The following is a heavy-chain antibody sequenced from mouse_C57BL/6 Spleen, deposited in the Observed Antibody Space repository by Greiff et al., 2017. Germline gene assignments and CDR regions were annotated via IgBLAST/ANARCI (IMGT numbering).Heavy chain of an antibody. CDR3: AILYYGSYDAMDY. J-gene: IGHJ4*01. Sequence: EVKLMESGGGLVKPGGSLKLSCAASGFTFSSYAMSWVRQTPEKRLEWVATISDGGSYTYYPDNVKGRFTISRDNAKNNLYLQMSHLKSEDTAMYYCAILYYGSYDAMDYWGQGTSVTVSS. D-gene: IGHD2-1*01. CDR1: GFTFSSYA. V-gene: IGHV5-4*03. CDR2: ISDGGSYT.